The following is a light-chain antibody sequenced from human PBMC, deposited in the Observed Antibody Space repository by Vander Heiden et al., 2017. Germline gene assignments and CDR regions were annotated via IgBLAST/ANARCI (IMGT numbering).Light chain of an antibody. CDR2: AAS. CDR1: QGISNY. CDR3: QKYNSVPRGVT. J-gene: IGKJ3*01. V-gene: IGKV1-27*01. Sequence: DIQMTQSPSSLSASVGDRVTITCRASQGISNYLAWYQQKPGTVPKLLIYAASTLQSGVPSRFSGSGSGTDFTLTISSLRPEDVATYYCQKYNSVPRGVTFGPGTKVDIK.